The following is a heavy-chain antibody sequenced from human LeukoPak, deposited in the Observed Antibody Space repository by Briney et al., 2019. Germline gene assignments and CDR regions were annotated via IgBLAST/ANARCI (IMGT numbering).Heavy chain of an antibody. CDR3: ARLGVRLYSSRSDY. D-gene: IGHD6-13*01. CDR2: INPSGGST. J-gene: IGHJ4*02. Sequence: ASVKVSCKASGHTFTGYYMHWVRQAPGQGLEWMGIINPSGGSTSYAQKFQGRVTMTRDMSTSTVYMELSSLRSEDTAVYYCARLGVRLYSSRSDYWGQGTLVTVSS. CDR1: GHTFTGYY. V-gene: IGHV1-46*01.